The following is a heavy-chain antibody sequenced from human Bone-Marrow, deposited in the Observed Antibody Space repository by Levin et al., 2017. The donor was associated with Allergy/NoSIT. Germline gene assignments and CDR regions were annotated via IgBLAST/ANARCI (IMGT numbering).Heavy chain of an antibody. D-gene: IGHD6-13*01. Sequence: SETLSLTCTVSGGSISSSSYYWGWIRQPPGKGLEWIGSIYYSGSTYYNPSLKSRVTISVDTSKNQFSLKLSSVTAADTAVYYCARHAERGISRSRGGSSSWYETPAAPLFYFDYWGQGTLVTVSS. J-gene: IGHJ4*02. CDR2: IYYSGST. CDR3: ARHAERGISRSRGGSSSWYETPAAPLFYFDY. V-gene: IGHV4-39*01. CDR1: GGSISSSSYY.